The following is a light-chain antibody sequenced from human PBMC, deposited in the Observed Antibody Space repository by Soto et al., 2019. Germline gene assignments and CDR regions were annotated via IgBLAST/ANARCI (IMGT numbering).Light chain of an antibody. CDR1: QSVSSTY. V-gene: IGKV3-20*01. CDR3: QQYERSPTT. Sequence: EIAVTQSPGTLSLSPGERATLSCRASQSVSSTYLAWYQQKPGQAPSLLIYGASRRATAIPDRLSGIGAGTDLTLTISRLEPEDFAVYYCQQYERSPTTFGGGTKVEIK. J-gene: IGKJ4*01. CDR2: GAS.